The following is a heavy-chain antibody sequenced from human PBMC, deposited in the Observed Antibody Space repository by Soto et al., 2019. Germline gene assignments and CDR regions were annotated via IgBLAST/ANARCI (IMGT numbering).Heavy chain of an antibody. J-gene: IGHJ5*02. D-gene: IGHD3-9*01. CDR3: ARLTGNNWFDP. CDR2: VYYTGTS. CDR1: GGSVSSSSYY. V-gene: IGHV4-61*01. Sequence: PSETLSLTCTVSGGSVSSSSYYWGWIRQPPGKGLEWIGFVYYTGTSGSNPSLKSRVTMSVDTSNNQFSLKLNSLTAADTAVYYCARLTGNNWFDPWGQGTLVTAPQ.